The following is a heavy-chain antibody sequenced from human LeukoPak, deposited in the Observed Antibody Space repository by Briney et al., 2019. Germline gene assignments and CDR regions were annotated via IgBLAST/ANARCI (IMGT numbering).Heavy chain of an antibody. J-gene: IGHJ4*02. V-gene: IGHV3-66*01. D-gene: IGHD1-26*01. CDR3: ARVPIVGGYYFDY. Sequence: PGGSLRLSCAASGFTVSSNYMSWVRQAPGKGLEWVSVIYSGGSTYYADSVKGRFTISRDNSKNTLYLQMNSLRAEDTAVYYCARVPIVGGYYFDYWGQGTLVTVSS. CDR2: IYSGGST. CDR1: GFTVSSNY.